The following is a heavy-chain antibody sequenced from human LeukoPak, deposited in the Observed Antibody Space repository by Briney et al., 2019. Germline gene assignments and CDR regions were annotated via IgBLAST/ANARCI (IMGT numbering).Heavy chain of an antibody. D-gene: IGHD6-19*01. CDR1: GFTFSNYG. CDR2: IWYDGSKE. V-gene: IGHV3-33*01. CDR3: ARGYSSGWYYY. Sequence: PGGGLRLSCAASGFTFSNYGMHWGREAPGKGREWGAIIWYDGSKEYYGDSVKGRFTISRDNSKNTLYLQMNSLRAEDTALYYCARGYSSGWYYYWGQGTLVTVSS. J-gene: IGHJ4*02.